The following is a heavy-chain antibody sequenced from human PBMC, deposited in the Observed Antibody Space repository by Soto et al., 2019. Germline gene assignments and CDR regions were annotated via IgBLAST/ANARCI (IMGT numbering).Heavy chain of an antibody. Sequence: EPQLVESGGGLVQPGGSLRLSCAASGFTFSFYTMNWVRQTPGKGLEWLAYISRGGSSIYYEDSVKGRFTVSRDNANNSLSLQLNSLRREDTAVYYCVREGGDLRGSGVFDYWGQGTLVTVSS. D-gene: IGHD6-19*01. V-gene: IGHV3-48*01. CDR1: GFTFSFYT. J-gene: IGHJ4*02. CDR3: VREGGDLRGSGVFDY. CDR2: ISRGGSSI.